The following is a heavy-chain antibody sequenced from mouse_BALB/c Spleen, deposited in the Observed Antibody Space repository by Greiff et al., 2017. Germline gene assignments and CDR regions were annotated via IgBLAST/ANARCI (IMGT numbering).Heavy chain of an antibody. J-gene: IGHJ4*01. CDR3: ASEYSYAMDY. Sequence: VQLQQSGAELARPGASVKLSCKASGYTFTDYYINWVKQRTGQGLEWIGYINPYNDGTKYNEKFKGKATLTSDKSSSTAYMELSSLTSEDSAVYYCASEYSYAMDYWGQGTSVTVSS. D-gene: IGHD5-2*01. CDR2: INPYNDGT. CDR1: GYTFTDYY. V-gene: IGHV1-14*01.